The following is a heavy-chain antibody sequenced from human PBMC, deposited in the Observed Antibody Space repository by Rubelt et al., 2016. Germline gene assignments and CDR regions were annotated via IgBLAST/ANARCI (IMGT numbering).Heavy chain of an antibody. V-gene: IGHV3-48*04. CDR1: GFTFSRYS. Sequence: EVQLVESGGGLVQPGGSLRLSCAASGFTFSRYSMNWVLQAPGKGLEWVSYISASSSFIFYADSVKGRFTISRDNAKNSLYLQLNSLRGEDTAVYYCTRDRYGGSDYWGRGVLVTV. CDR2: ISASSSFI. J-gene: IGHJ4*02. CDR3: TRDRYGGSDY. D-gene: IGHD1-26*01.